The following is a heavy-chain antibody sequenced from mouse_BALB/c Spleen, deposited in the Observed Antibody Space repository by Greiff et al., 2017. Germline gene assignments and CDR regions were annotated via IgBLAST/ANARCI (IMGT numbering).Heavy chain of an antibody. CDR2: INPSNGGT. J-gene: IGHJ3*01. D-gene: IGHD2-1*01. Sequence: QVQLQQSGAELVKPGASVKLSCKASGYTFTSYYMHWVKQRPGQGLEWIGEINPSNGGTNSNEKFKSKATLTVDKSSSTAYMQLSSLTSEDSAVYYCTSVYRGAWFAYWGQGTLVTVSA. V-gene: IGHV1S81*02. CDR1: GYTFTSYY. CDR3: TSVYRGAWFAY.